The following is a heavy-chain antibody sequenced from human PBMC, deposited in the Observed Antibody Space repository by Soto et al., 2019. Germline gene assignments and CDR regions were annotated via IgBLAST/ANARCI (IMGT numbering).Heavy chain of an antibody. Sequence: GGSLRLSCAASGFTFSDYYMSWIRQAPGKGLEWVSYISSSGSTIYYADSVKGRFTISRDNAKNSLYLQMNSLRAEDTAVYYCATDYTTLVRRVIEAFDIWGQGTMVTVSS. CDR2: ISSSGSTI. CDR3: ATDYTTLVRRVIEAFDI. J-gene: IGHJ3*02. CDR1: GFTFSDYY. D-gene: IGHD3-10*01. V-gene: IGHV3-11*01.